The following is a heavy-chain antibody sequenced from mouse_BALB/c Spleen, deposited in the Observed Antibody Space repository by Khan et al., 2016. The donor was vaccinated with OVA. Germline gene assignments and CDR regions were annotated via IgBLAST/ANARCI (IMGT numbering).Heavy chain of an antibody. Sequence: QMQLEESGPDLVAPSPSLSMTCNVSGFSLTNYSIHWVRQRPGKGLEWLVVISSDGRRTYNSAIKSRMSISKDNSKIQVFLNITMHQTDDTDMYYCVRPRSPLAMDSWGQGTAVTVSS. CDR3: VRPRSPLAMDS. V-gene: IGHV2-6-2*01. CDR2: ISSDGRR. CDR1: GFSLTNYS. J-gene: IGHJ4*01.